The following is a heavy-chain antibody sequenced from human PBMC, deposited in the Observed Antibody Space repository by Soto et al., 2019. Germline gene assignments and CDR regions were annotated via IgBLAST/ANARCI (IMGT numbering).Heavy chain of an antibody. CDR3: ARERSVGYCITTTCPKPFYYDAMDV. D-gene: IGHD2-2*01. Sequence: QVQLVQSGAEVKKPGSSLKVSCKASGGTFTNYAFSWVRQAPGQGLEWMGGIIPIFGTPDYAQKFQGRVTITADESTRTASMELSSLRSDDTAVYYCARERSVGYCITTTCPKPFYYDAMDVWGQGTTVTVSS. J-gene: IGHJ6*02. CDR1: GGTFTNYA. V-gene: IGHV1-69*12. CDR2: IIPIFGTP.